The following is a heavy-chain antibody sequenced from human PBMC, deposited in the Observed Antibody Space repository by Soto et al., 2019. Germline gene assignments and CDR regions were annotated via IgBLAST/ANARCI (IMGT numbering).Heavy chain of an antibody. CDR2: IYYSGST. J-gene: IGHJ6*02. CDR3: AREEGGDYYYGMDV. V-gene: IGHV4-61*01. Sequence: QVQLQESGPGLVKPSETLSLTCTVSGGSVSSGSYYWSWIRQPPGKGLEWIGYIYYSGSTNYNPSHKSRVTISVDTSKNQFSLKLSSVTAADTAVYYCAREEGGDYYYGMDVWGQGTTVTVSS. D-gene: IGHD3-16*01. CDR1: GGSVSSGSYY.